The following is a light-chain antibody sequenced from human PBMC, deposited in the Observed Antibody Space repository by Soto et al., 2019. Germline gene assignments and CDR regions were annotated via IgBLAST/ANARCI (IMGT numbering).Light chain of an antibody. CDR1: QSVYSS. CDR3: QQYNNWPPWT. CDR2: GAS. Sequence: RLMTQSPVTLSVSPGERATLSCRASQSVYSSLAWYQQKPGQAPRLLIYGASTRATGIPARFSGSGSGTELTLTISRLQSEDFAVYYCQQYNNWPPWTFGQGTKVDIK. V-gene: IGKV3-15*01. J-gene: IGKJ1*01.